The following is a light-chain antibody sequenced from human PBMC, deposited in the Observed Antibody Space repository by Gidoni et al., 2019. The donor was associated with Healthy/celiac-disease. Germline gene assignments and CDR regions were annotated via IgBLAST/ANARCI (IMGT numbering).Light chain of an antibody. Sequence: SYVLTQPPSVSVAPGKTARITCGGNNIGSKSVHWYQQQPGQAPVLVIYYDSDRPSGIPERFSGSNSGNTATRTISRVEAGDEADYDCQVWDSSSDLVFGGGTKLTVL. J-gene: IGLJ3*02. V-gene: IGLV3-21*04. CDR1: NIGSKS. CDR2: YDS. CDR3: QVWDSSSDLV.